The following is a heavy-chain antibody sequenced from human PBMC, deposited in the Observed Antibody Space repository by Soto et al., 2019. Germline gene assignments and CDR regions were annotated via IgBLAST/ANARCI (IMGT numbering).Heavy chain of an antibody. CDR1: GYTFTSYG. Sequence: GASVKVSCKASGYTFTSYGISWVRQAPGQGLEWMGWISAYNGNTNYAQKLQGRVTMTTDTSTSTAYMELRSLRSDDTAVYYCARQWLGYSGYDWDYGMDVWGQGTTVTVSS. J-gene: IGHJ6*02. V-gene: IGHV1-18*01. D-gene: IGHD5-12*01. CDR2: ISAYNGNT. CDR3: ARQWLGYSGYDWDYGMDV.